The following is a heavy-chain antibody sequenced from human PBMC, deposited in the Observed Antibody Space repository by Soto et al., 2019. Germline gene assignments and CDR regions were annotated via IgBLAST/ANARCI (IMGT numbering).Heavy chain of an antibody. CDR3: ARVGRWFGELLYLYFDY. D-gene: IGHD3-10*01. Sequence: SSETLSLTCTVSGGSISSYYWSWIRQPPGKGLEWIGYIYYSGSTNYNPSLKSRVTISVDTSKNQFSLKLSSVTAADTAVYYCARVGRWFGELLYLYFDYWGQGTLVTVTS. CDR2: IYYSGST. V-gene: IGHV4-59*01. CDR1: GGSISSYY. J-gene: IGHJ4*02.